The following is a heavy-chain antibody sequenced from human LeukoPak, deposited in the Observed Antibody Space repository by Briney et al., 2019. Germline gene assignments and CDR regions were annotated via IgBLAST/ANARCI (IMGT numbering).Heavy chain of an antibody. CDR1: GFTFSSYS. V-gene: IGHV3-21*01. D-gene: IGHD6-13*01. Sequence: EGSLRLSCAASGFTFSSYSMNWVRQAPGKGLEWVSSISSSSSYIFYADSMKGRFTISRDNAKNSLYLQMNSLRAEDTAVYYCARDVDQQLARDYYYYYMDVWGKGTTVTVSS. CDR3: ARDVDQQLARDYYYYYMDV. CDR2: ISSSSSYI. J-gene: IGHJ6*03.